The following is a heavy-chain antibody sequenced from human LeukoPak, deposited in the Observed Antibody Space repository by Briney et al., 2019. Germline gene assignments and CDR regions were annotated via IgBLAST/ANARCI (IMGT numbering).Heavy chain of an antibody. V-gene: IGHV3-43D*03. CDR3: AKPRIAVTYGSAFDI. Sequence: GGSLRLSCAASGFTFDDYAMHWVRQAPGKGLEWVSLISWDGGSTYYADSVKGRFTISRDSSKNSLYLQMNSLRAEDTALYYCAKPRIAVTYGSAFDIWGQGTMVTVSS. J-gene: IGHJ3*02. CDR2: ISWDGGST. CDR1: GFTFDDYA. D-gene: IGHD6-19*01.